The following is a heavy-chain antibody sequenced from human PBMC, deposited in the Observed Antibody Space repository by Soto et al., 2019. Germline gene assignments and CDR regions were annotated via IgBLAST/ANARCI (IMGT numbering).Heavy chain of an antibody. CDR1: GFNISSYG. CDR2: ISYDGSNK. Sequence: VGSLRLSCAASGFNISSYGMHWVRQAPDKGLEWVAVISYDGSNKYYADSVKGRFTISRDNSKNTLYLQMNSLRAEDTAVYYCANLGYCTNGVCAPVHYYYGMDVWGQGTTVTVSS. V-gene: IGHV3-30*18. D-gene: IGHD2-8*01. CDR3: ANLGYCTNGVCAPVHYYYGMDV. J-gene: IGHJ6*02.